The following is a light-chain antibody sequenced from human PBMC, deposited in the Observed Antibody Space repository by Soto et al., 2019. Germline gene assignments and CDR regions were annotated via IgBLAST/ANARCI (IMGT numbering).Light chain of an antibody. J-gene: IGLJ1*01. CDR2: EVS. CDR1: SSDVGDNNY. CDR3: NSYTSSNSYV. Sequence: QSVLTPPASVSGSPGQSITISCTGTSSDVGDNNYVSWYQQHPGKAPKLMIYEVSNRPSGVSHRFSGSKSGNTASLTISGLQAEDEADYYCNSYTSSNSYVFGTGTKVTVL. V-gene: IGLV2-14*01.